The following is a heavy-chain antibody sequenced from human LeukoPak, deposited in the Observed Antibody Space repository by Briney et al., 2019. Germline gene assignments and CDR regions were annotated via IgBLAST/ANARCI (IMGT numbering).Heavy chain of an antibody. Sequence: GGSLRLSCAASGFTFDDYAMHWVRQTPGKGLEWVAGISWNSGTKGYADSVKGRFTISRDNAKDSLYLEMNSLRAEDMALYYCAKEYCSGGSCRMGFDYWGQGTLVTVSS. CDR2: ISWNSGTK. CDR1: GFTFDDYA. V-gene: IGHV3-9*03. CDR3: AKEYCSGGSCRMGFDY. J-gene: IGHJ4*02. D-gene: IGHD2-15*01.